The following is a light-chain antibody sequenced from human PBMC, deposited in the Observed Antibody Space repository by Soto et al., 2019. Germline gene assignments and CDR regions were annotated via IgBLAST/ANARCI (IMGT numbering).Light chain of an antibody. CDR3: QSYDSSLTVV. CDR1: SSNIGAGYD. J-gene: IGLJ2*01. CDR2: GNI. V-gene: IGLV1-40*01. Sequence: QSVLTQPPSVSGPPGQRVTISCTGSSSNIGAGYDVHWYQQVPGTAPKLLIYGNINRPSGVPDRFSGSKSGTSASLAITGLQADDEADYYCQSYDSSLTVVFGRGTKLTVL.